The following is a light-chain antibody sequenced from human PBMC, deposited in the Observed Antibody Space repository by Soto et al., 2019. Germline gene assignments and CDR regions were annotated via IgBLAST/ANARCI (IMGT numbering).Light chain of an antibody. Sequence: DVVMTQTPLSSPVTLGQPASISCRSSQSLVHSDGNTYLSWLHQRPGQPPRLLIYKVSNRFSGVQNRFRGSGQGKDFTLKNSGVEAEDVGIYYGMQATNYHPYTFARGTNLEIK. V-gene: IGKV2-24*01. CDR2: KVS. CDR1: QSLVHSDGNTY. CDR3: MQATNYHPYT. J-gene: IGKJ2*01.